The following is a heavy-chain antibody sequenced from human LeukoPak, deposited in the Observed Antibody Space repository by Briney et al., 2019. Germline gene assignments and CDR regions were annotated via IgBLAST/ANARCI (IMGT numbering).Heavy chain of an antibody. CDR2: IYHSGST. Sequence: SETLSLTCTVSGGSISSGGYYWSWIRQPPGKGLEWIGYIYHSGSTYYNPSLKSRVTISVDRSKNQFSLKLSSVTAADTAVYYCARGRAAAIGGGFYYYYYMDVWGKGTTVTVSS. CDR1: GGSISSGGYY. J-gene: IGHJ6*03. D-gene: IGHD2-2*02. V-gene: IGHV4-30-2*01. CDR3: ARGRAAAIGGGFYYYYYMDV.